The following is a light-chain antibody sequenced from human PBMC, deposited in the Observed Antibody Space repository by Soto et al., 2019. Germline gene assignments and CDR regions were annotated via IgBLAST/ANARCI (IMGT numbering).Light chain of an antibody. CDR2: GNH. J-gene: IGLJ3*02. Sequence: QSVLTQPPSVSGAPGQGVTISCTGGSSNIGAGYDVHWYQHLPGTSPKLLIYGNHNRPSGVPDRFSGSKSGTSASLAITALQAEDEADYYCQSYDSRLSGSRVFGGGTKLTVL. CDR3: QSYDSRLSGSRV. V-gene: IGLV1-40*01. CDR1: SSNIGAGYD.